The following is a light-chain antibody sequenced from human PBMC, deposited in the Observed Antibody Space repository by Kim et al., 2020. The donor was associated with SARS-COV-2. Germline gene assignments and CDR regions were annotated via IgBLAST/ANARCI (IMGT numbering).Light chain of an antibody. V-gene: IGLV3-19*01. CDR3: NSRDSSANLP. J-gene: IGLJ2*01. Sequence: SSELTQDPAVSVALGQTVRITCQGDSLRSYYASWYQQKPGQAPVLVIYGKNNRPSGIPDRFSGSSSGNTASLTITGAQAEDEADYYCNSRDSSANLPFGG. CDR1: SLRSYY. CDR2: GKN.